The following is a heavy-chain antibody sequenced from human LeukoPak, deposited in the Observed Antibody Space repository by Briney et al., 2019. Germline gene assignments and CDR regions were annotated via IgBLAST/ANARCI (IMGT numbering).Heavy chain of an antibody. D-gene: IGHD1-1*01. V-gene: IGHV3-9*01. CDR2: ISWHSGTI. CDR1: GFTFDDYA. CDR3: ARVGELPGRAIDQ. J-gene: IGHJ4*02. Sequence: GGSLRLSCAASGFTFDDYAMHWVRQAPGKGLEWDSGISWHSGTIDYADSVKGRFTISRDNAKNSLYLQMNSLRAEDTAAYYCARVGELPGRAIDQWGQGTLVTVSS.